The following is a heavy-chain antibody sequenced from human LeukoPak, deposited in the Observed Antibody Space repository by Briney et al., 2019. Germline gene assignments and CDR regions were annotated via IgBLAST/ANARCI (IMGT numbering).Heavy chain of an antibody. V-gene: IGHV4-30-2*01. J-gene: IGHJ4*02. CDR2: IYHSGST. CDR1: GGSISSGGYS. CDR3: AREVRYSSSWIFDY. D-gene: IGHD6-13*01. Sequence: SETLSLTCAVSGGSISSGGYSWSWIRQPPGKGLEWIGYIYHSGSTYYNPSLKSRVTIPVDRSKNQFSLKLSSVTAADTAVYYCAREVRYSSSWIFDYWGQGTLVTVSS.